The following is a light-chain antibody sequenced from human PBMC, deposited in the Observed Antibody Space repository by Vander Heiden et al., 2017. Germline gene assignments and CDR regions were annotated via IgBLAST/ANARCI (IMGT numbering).Light chain of an antibody. V-gene: IGKV1-39*01. J-gene: IGKJ1*01. Sequence: DIQMTQSASSLSASVGDRVTHTCQASHPINSYLNWYQGKPGKAPNLLIYATSNLQSGVPSRFSGSGSGPDFTLTIRSVQPEAFATYFCQQSYSVPWTFGQGTKVEIK. CDR2: ATS. CDR1: HPINSY. CDR3: QQSYSVPWT.